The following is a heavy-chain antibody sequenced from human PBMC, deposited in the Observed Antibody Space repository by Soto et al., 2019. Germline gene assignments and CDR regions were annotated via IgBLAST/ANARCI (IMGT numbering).Heavy chain of an antibody. D-gene: IGHD1-26*01. V-gene: IGHV3-33*01. CDR3: ARAGVEWELLGVNWFDP. CDR1: GFTFSSYG. CDR2: IWYDGSNK. J-gene: IGHJ5*02. Sequence: GGSLRLSCAASGFTFSSYGMHWVRQAPGKGLEWVAVIWYDGSNKYYADSVKGRFTISRDNSKNTLYLQMNSLRAEDTAVYYCARAGVEWELLGVNWFDPWGQGTLVTVSS.